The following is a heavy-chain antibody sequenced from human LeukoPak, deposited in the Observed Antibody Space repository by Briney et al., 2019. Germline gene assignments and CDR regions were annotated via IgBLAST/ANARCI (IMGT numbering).Heavy chain of an antibody. D-gene: IGHD3/OR15-3a*01. V-gene: IGHV1-8*01. CDR1: GYTFTSYD. CDR2: MNPNSGNT. CDR3: ATSSRRTGYFDY. J-gene: IGHJ4*02. Sequence: ASVKVSCKASGYTFTSYDINWVRQATGQGLEWMGWMNPNSGNTGYAQKFQGRVTITTDESTSTAYMELSSLRSEDTAVYYCATSSRRTGYFDYWGQGTLVTVSS.